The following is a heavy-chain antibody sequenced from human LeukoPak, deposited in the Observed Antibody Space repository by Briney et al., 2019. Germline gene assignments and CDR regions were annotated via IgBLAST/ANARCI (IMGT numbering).Heavy chain of an antibody. Sequence: GGSLRLSCAASGFTFRNYAMSWVRQAPGKGLEWVSAISGSGGSTYYADSVEGRFTISRDNAKNSLYLQINSLRAEDTAVYYCARSSYSSSSSVWGQGTMVTVSS. V-gene: IGHV3-23*01. CDR2: ISGSGGST. CDR1: GFTFRNYA. D-gene: IGHD6-6*01. J-gene: IGHJ3*01. CDR3: ARSSYSSSSSV.